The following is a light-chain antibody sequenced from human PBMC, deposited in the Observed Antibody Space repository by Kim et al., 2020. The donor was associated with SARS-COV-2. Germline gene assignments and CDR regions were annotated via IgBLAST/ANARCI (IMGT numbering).Light chain of an antibody. J-gene: IGLJ2*01. CDR3: GTWDSSLSAVV. CDR1: SSNIVNDY. V-gene: IGLV1-51*01. CDR2: VYN. Sequence: GQKVTISGAGSSSNIVNDYVSGYQQLAGTAPKPLIDVYNKRPSGIPDRFSGSKSGTSATLGITGLQTGDEADYDCGTWDSSLSAVVFGGGTKLTVL.